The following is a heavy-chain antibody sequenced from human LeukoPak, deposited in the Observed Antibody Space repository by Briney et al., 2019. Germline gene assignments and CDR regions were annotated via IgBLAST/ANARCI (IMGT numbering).Heavy chain of an antibody. CDR2: IYPRDGST. CDR3: ARDQEGFDY. CDR1: GYTFTSNY. V-gene: IGHV1-46*01. Sequence: ASVRVSCKASGYTFTSNYIHWVRQAPGQGLEWMGMIYPRDGSTSYAQKSQGRVTVTRDTSTSTVHMELSGLRSEDTAVYYCARDQEGFDYWGQGTLVTVSS. J-gene: IGHJ4*02.